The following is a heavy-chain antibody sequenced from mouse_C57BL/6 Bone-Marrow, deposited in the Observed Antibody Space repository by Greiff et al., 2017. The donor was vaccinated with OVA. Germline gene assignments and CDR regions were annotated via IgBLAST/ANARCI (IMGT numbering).Heavy chain of an antibody. CDR2: IDPEDGDT. CDR1: GFNIKDYY. V-gene: IGHV14-1*01. CDR3: TKGTITTVVPYYYFDY. Sequence: EVQLQQSGAELVRPGASVKLSCTASGFNIKDYYMHWVKQRPEQGLEWIGRIDPEDGDTEYAPKFQGKATMTADTSSNTAYLQLSSLTSEDTAVYYCTKGTITTVVPYYYFDYWGQGTTLTVSS. J-gene: IGHJ2*01. D-gene: IGHD1-1*01.